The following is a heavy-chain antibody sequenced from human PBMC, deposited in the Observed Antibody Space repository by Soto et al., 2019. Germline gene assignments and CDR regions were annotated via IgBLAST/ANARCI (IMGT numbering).Heavy chain of an antibody. CDR1: GFTFSSYS. CDR2: ISSSSSTI. CDR3: ARDPDPRDLYYYDSTPSDY. J-gene: IGHJ4*02. V-gene: IGHV3-48*02. Sequence: GGSLRLSCAASGFTFSSYSMNWVRQAPGKGLEWVSYISSSSSTIYYADSVKGRFTISRDNAKNSLYLQMNSLRDEDTAVYYCARDPDPRDLYYYDSTPSDYWGQGTLVTVSS. D-gene: IGHD3-22*01.